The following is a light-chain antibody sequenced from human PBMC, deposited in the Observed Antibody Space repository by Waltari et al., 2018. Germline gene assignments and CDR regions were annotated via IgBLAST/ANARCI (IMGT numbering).Light chain of an antibody. CDR3: CSYAGSITFWV. J-gene: IGLJ3*02. Sequence: QSALTQPRSVSGSPGQSVTISCTGTSRDGGGYNYVHWYQHHPGKAPKLIIYDVTKRPSGVPDRFSASKSDNTASLTISGLQAEDEADYYCCSYAGSITFWVFGGGTKLTVL. CDR2: DVT. CDR1: SRDGGGYNY. V-gene: IGLV2-11*01.